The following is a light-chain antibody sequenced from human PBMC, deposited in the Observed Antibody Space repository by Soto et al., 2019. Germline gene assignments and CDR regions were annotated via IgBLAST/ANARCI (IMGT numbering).Light chain of an antibody. CDR3: QQYGSSPET. CDR1: QSVSSSY. CDR2: GAS. V-gene: IGKV3-20*01. Sequence: EIVLTQSPGTLSLSPGERATLSCRASQSVSSSYLAWYQQKPGQAPRLLIYGASSRATGIPYRFSGSGFGTDFTRTISRLELEDFAVYYCQQYGSSPETFGQGTKVEIK. J-gene: IGKJ1*01.